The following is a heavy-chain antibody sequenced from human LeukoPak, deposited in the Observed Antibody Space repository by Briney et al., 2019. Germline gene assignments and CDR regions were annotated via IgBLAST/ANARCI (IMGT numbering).Heavy chain of an antibody. V-gene: IGHV3-9*01. CDR3: AKDESTGGFAPGYFYGMGV. Sequence: PGRSLRLSCVVSGFRFDGYGMHWVRQAPGKGLEWVSGISWSGTTTGYADSVKGRFTISRDSAKNSLYLQMDSLRVEDTALYYCAKDESTGGFAPGYFYGMGVWGQGTTVTVSS. CDR2: ISWSGTTT. J-gene: IGHJ6*02. D-gene: IGHD3-16*01. CDR1: GFRFDGYG.